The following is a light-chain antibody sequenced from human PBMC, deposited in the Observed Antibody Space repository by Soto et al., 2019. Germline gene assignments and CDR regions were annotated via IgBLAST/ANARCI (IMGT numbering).Light chain of an antibody. CDR2: TAS. CDR1: QNINKY. J-gene: IGKJ2*03. Sequence: DIQMTQSPSSLSASVGDRVTITCRASQNINKYLNWYQQKPGKPPKLLIYTASNLYSGVPSRFSGSRSGTEFTLTISSLQPDDFGSYYCQQYNSFAPYSFGQGTKLEI. V-gene: IGKV1-16*01. CDR3: QQYNSFAPYS.